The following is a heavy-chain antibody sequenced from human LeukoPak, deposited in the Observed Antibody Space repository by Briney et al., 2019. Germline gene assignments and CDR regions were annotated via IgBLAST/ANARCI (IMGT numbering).Heavy chain of an antibody. CDR1: GFTFSGYS. Sequence: GGSLRLSCAASGFTFSGYSMNWVRQAPGKGLEWVSALSSSNTYIYYLDPVKGRFTISRDNAKNSLYLQMNSLRAEDTAIYFCARVRRRSSAYDYSDYWGQGAMVTVSA. V-gene: IGHV3-21*06. J-gene: IGHJ4*02. CDR3: ARVRRRSSAYDYSDY. D-gene: IGHD5-12*01. CDR2: LSSSNTYI.